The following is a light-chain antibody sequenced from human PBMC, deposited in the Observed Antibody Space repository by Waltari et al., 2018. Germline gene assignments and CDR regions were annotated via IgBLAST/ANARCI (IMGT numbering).Light chain of an antibody. Sequence: EIVMTQSPATLSVSPGERATLSCRASQSVSSSLAWYQQKPGRAPRLRIYGASTRATGIPARFSGSGSGTEFTLTINSLQSEDSAVYYCQQYKNWPPMYTFGQGTKLEIK. J-gene: IGKJ2*01. V-gene: IGKV3-15*01. CDR1: QSVSSS. CDR3: QQYKNWPPMYT. CDR2: GAS.